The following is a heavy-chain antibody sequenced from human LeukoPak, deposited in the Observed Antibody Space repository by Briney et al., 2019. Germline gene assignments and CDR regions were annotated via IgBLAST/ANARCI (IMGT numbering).Heavy chain of an antibody. CDR2: IHRDGTTT. CDR3: ARARPEGSSYFDY. Sequence: GGSLRLSCAASGFTYSNHWMHWVRQVPGEGLVWVSRIHRDGTTTNYADSVKGRFTISRDNARDTLFLQMNNLSVEDTAFYYCARARPEGSSYFDYWGQGILVTVSS. CDR1: GFTYSNHW. J-gene: IGHJ4*02. V-gene: IGHV3-74*01.